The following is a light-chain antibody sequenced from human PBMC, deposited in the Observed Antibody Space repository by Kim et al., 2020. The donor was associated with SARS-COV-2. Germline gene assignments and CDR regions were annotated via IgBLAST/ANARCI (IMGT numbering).Light chain of an antibody. CDR3: SSYSSSDIVL. V-gene: IGLV2-14*04. Sequence: GQSVAIACRGTSRYVGGYNYVSWSQQHPGKAPKVIIYDVTKRPSGGSNRFSGSKSGNTASLTISGLQTDDEADYYCSSYSSSDIVLFGGGTKLTVL. CDR2: DVT. CDR1: SRYVGGYNY. J-gene: IGLJ2*01.